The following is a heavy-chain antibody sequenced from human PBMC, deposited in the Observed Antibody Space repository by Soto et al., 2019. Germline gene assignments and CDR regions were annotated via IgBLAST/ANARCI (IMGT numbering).Heavy chain of an antibody. CDR1: GFTFSTYW. Sequence: EVQVVESGGGLVQPGGSLRLSCVASGFTFSTYWMTWVRQAPGKGLEWVANIKQGGSETHYVDSVKGRFTISRDNAKNSLYLQMNSLRAEDTAVYYSARGTFGGYDSWGQGTLVTVSS. V-gene: IGHV3-7*01. D-gene: IGHD2-2*01. J-gene: IGHJ5*01. CDR2: IKQGGSET. CDR3: ARGTFGGYDS.